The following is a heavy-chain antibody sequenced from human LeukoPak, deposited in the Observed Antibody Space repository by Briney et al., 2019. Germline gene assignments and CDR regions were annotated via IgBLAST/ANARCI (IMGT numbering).Heavy chain of an antibody. D-gene: IGHD3-22*01. V-gene: IGHV1-24*01. CDR3: ARHRSYYYDSSGLPGYFDL. Sequence: GASVKVSCKVSGYTLTELSMHWVRQAPGKGLEWMGGFDPEDGETIYAQKFQGRVTMTEDTSTDTAYMELSSLRSEDTAVYYCARHRSYYYDSSGLPGYFDLWGRGTLVTVSS. CDR1: GYTLTELS. CDR2: FDPEDGET. J-gene: IGHJ2*01.